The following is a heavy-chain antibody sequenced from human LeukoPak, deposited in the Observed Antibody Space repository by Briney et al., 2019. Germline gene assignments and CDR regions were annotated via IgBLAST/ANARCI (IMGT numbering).Heavy chain of an antibody. CDR2: IKQEGSEK. CDR1: GFTFSSYW. CDR3: VRDWGYDSSGYWQKYFDT. V-gene: IGHV3-7*01. Sequence: PGGSLRLSCAASGFTFSSYWMSWVRQAPGKGLEWVANIKQEGSEKYYMDSVKGRFTISRDNAKNSLYPQMNSLRAEDTAVYYCVRDWGYDSSGYWQKYFDTWGQGTLVTVSS. J-gene: IGHJ4*02. D-gene: IGHD3-22*01.